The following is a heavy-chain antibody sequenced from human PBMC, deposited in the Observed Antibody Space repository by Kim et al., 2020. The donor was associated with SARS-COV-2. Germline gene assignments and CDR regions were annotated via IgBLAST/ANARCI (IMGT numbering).Heavy chain of an antibody. J-gene: IGHJ4*02. V-gene: IGHV4-34*01. CDR1: GGSFSGYY. D-gene: IGHD6-13*01. CDR3: ARGLGGSSSSSSYYFYY. Sequence: SETLSLTCAVYGGSFSGYYWSWIRQLPGKGLEWIGEINHSGSTNYNPSLKSRVTISVDTSKNQFSLKLSSVTAADTAVYYCARGLGGSSSSSSYYFYYWGQGTLVTVSS. CDR2: INHSGST.